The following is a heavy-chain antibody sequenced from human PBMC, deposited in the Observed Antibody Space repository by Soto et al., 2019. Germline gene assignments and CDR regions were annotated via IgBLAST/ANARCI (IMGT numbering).Heavy chain of an antibody. J-gene: IGHJ4*02. CDR3: ARDMQLWRLDY. CDR2: IWYDGSKK. CDR1: GFTFSSNW. D-gene: IGHD5-18*01. Sequence: GGSLRLSCVGSGFTFSSNWMTWVRQAPGKGLEWVAVIWYDGSKKYYTDSVKGRFTISRDNAQNTLYLQMNSLRAEDTAIYYCARDMQLWRLDYWGQGTQVTVSS. V-gene: IGHV3-33*08.